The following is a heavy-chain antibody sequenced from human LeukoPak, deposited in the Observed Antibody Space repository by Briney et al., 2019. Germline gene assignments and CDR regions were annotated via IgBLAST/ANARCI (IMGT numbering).Heavy chain of an antibody. J-gene: IGHJ5*02. Sequence: GASVKVSCKASGYTFTGYYMHWVRQAPGQGLEWMGWINPNSGGTNYAQKFQGRVTMTRDTSISTAYMELSRLRSDDTAEYYCARERYSGYPRRRGWFDPWGQGTLVTVSS. D-gene: IGHD5-12*01. CDR2: INPNSGGT. CDR3: ARERYSGYPRRRGWFDP. V-gene: IGHV1-2*02. CDR1: GYTFTGYY.